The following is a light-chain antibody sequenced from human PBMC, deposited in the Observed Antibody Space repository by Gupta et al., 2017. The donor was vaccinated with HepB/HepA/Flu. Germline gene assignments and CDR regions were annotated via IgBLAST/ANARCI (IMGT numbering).Light chain of an antibody. J-gene: IGLJ3*02. CDR2: ENN. CDR3: ATWASSLSAVV. Sequence: QSVLTQPPSVSAAPGQKVTISCPGSSANIGNNYVSWYQQLPGTAPKLLIYENNKRPSGISDRFSGSKSGNSATLTITGLQAGDEADYYCATWASSLSAVVFGGGTKLTFL. V-gene: IGLV1-51*02. CDR1: SANIGNNY.